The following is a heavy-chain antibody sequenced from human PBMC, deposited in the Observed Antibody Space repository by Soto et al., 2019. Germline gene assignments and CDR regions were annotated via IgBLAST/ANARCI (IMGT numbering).Heavy chain of an antibody. D-gene: IGHD5-12*01. Sequence: SVKGSCNASGGTFNNYPSTWGRQAPGEGLEWMGGSIPIFGTANYAQKFQGRVTISVDESTSTAYMELSSLRSEDTAVYYCARGRGYSGDDHYYYFDMDVWGQGTTVTVSS. CDR1: GGTFNNYP. CDR3: ARGRGYSGDDHYYYFDMDV. J-gene: IGHJ6*02. V-gene: IGHV1-69*01. CDR2: SIPIFGTA.